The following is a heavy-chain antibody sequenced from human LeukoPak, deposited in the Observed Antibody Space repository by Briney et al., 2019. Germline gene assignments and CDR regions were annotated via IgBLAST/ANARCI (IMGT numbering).Heavy chain of an antibody. CDR2: IYYSGST. Sequence: SETLSLTCTVSGGSISSYYWSWIRQPPGKGLEWIGYIYYSGSTNYNPSLKSRVTISVDTSKNQFSLKLSSVTAADTAVYYCARGWGALTVAGTTDSWGQGTLVTVSS. V-gene: IGHV4-59*08. CDR1: GGSISSYY. CDR3: ARGWGALTVAGTTDS. D-gene: IGHD6-19*01. J-gene: IGHJ4*02.